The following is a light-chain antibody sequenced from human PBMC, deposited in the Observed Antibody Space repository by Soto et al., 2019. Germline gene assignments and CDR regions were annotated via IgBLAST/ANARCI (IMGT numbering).Light chain of an antibody. CDR2: EVS. J-gene: IGLJ1*01. Sequence: SALTQPASVSGSPGQSITISCTGTSSDVGAYKYVSWYQQHPGKAPKLMIYEVSNRPSGVSNRFSGSRSGNTASVTISGLQAEDEADYYCSSYTSTNTQVFGTGTKSPS. CDR1: SSDVGAYKY. CDR3: SSYTSTNTQV. V-gene: IGLV2-14*01.